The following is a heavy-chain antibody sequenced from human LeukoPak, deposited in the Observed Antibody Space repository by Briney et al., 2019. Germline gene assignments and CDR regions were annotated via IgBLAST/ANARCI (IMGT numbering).Heavy chain of an antibody. CDR1: GFTFSSYW. CDR2: INSDGSST. D-gene: IGHD2-15*01. V-gene: IGHV3-74*01. CDR3: ARRGGSGYCSGGSCIDY. J-gene: IGHJ4*02. Sequence: GGSLRLSCAASGFTFSSYWMHWVRQAPGKGLGWVSRINSDGSSTSYADSVKGRFTISRDNAKNTLYLQMNSLRAEDTAVYYCARRGGSGYCSGGSCIDYWGQGTLVTVSS.